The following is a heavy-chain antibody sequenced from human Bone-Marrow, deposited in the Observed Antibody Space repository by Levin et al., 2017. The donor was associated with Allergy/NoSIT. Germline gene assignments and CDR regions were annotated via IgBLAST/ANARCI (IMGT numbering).Heavy chain of an antibody. CDR3: TKTGDRWIQLWLQGNWFDP. Sequence: GGSLRLSCAASGFTFSGSAMHWVRQASGKGLEWVGRIRSKANSYATAYAASVKGRFTISRDDSKNTAYLQMNSLKTEDTAVYYCTKTGDRWIQLWLQGNWFDPWGQGTLVTVSS. D-gene: IGHD5-18*01. V-gene: IGHV3-73*01. J-gene: IGHJ5*02. CDR2: IRSKANSYAT. CDR1: GFTFSGSA.